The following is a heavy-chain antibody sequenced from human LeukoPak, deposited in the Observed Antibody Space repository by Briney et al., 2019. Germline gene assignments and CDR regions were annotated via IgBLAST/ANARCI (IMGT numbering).Heavy chain of an antibody. CDR3: AASIAARIPNAFDI. CDR2: IYSGGRT. D-gene: IGHD6-6*01. J-gene: IGHJ3*02. CDR1: GISVSSNY. V-gene: IGHV3-66*01. Sequence: PGGSLRLSCAASGISVSSNYMSWVRQAPGKGLEWVSVIYSGGRTFYADSVKGRFTISRDNSKNTLYLQMSSLRAEDTAVYYCAASIAARIPNAFDIWGQGTMVTVS.